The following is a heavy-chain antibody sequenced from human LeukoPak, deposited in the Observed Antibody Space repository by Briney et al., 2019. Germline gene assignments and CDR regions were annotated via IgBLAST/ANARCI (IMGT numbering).Heavy chain of an antibody. D-gene: IGHD2-15*01. CDR2: ISSSSSYI. J-gene: IGHJ4*02. CDR1: GFTFSGYS. CDR3: ARGRGRSGHHY. V-gene: IGHV3-21*01. Sequence: PGGSLRLSCEAFGFTFSGYSMNWVRQAPGKGLEWVSSISSSSSYIYYADSVKGRFTISRDNAKNSLYLQMNSLRAEDTAVYYCARGRGRSGHHYWGQGTLVTVSS.